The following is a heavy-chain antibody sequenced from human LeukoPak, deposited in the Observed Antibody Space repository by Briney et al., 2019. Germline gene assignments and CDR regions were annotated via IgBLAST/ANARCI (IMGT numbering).Heavy chain of an antibody. V-gene: IGHV3-7*01. CDR1: GFTFSSYW. J-gene: IGHJ4*02. CDR2: IKKDGSET. CDR3: ARSGYNSGTTHY. D-gene: IGHD1-1*01. Sequence: GGSLRLSCAASGFTFSSYWMSWVRQAPGKGLEWVANIKKDGSETYYMDSVKGRFTISRDNAKNLLYLEMNSLRAEDTAVYYCARSGYNSGTTHYWGQGTLVTVSS.